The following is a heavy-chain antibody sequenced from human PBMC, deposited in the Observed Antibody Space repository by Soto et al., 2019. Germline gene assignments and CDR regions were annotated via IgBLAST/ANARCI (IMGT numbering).Heavy chain of an antibody. CDR3: ARDFTGSGKYFQH. J-gene: IGHJ1*01. V-gene: IGHV3-23*01. CDR1: GFTFSNFA. D-gene: IGHD3-9*01. CDR2: ISGSGDNT. Sequence: PGGSLRLSGAVSGFTFSNFAMSWVRQARGKGLEWVSAISGSGDNTYYADSVKGRFTISRDNSKDTLYLQMNSLRVEDTGIYYCARDFTGSGKYFQHWGQGTLVTVSS.